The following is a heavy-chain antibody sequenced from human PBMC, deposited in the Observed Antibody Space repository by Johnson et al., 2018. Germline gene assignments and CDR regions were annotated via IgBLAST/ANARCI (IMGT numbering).Heavy chain of an antibody. CDR2: INSDGSST. J-gene: IGHJ6*02. V-gene: IGHV3-74*01. Sequence: VQLQESGGGLVQPGGSLRLSCAASGFTFSSFWMHWVRQVPGKGLVWVSRINSDGSSTSYADSVKGRITISRDNAKNTLYLQMNSLRAEDTAVYYCARAGYSSSWYAYGMDVWGQGTTVTVSS. CDR3: ARAGYSSSWYAYGMDV. D-gene: IGHD6-13*01. CDR1: GFTFSSFW.